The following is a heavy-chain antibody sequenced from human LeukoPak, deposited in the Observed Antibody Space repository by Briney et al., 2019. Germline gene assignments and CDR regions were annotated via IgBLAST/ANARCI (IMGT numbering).Heavy chain of an antibody. Sequence: GGSLRLSCAASGFTFSGYWMSWVRQAPGKGLEWVANINQDGSEKYYVDSVKGRFTISRDNAKNSLYLQMNSLGAEDTAVYYCARDGSSWYEGYWGQGTLVTVSS. CDR1: GFTFSGYW. CDR3: ARDGSSWYEGY. D-gene: IGHD6-13*01. J-gene: IGHJ4*02. CDR2: INQDGSEK. V-gene: IGHV3-7*01.